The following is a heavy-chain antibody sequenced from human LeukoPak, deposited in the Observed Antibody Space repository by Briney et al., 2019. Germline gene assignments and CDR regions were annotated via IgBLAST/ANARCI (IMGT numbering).Heavy chain of an antibody. CDR1: GIIFSNYA. CDR3: ARGRQGAKTRYFDL. V-gene: IGHV3-64*01. Sequence: GGPLRLSCAASGIIFSNYAMHWVRQGPGKGLECISTISSDGGSTYYANSVKGRFTISRDNSKNTLYLQMGSLRAEDMAVYYCARGRQGAKTRYFDLWGHGTRVTVSS. D-gene: IGHD1-26*01. J-gene: IGHJ2*01. CDR2: ISSDGGST.